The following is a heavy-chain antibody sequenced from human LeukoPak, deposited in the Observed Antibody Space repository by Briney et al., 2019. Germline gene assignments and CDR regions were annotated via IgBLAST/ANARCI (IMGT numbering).Heavy chain of an antibody. D-gene: IGHD3-10*01. Sequence: PERSLRLSCAASGFTFSSYAMHWVRQAPGKGLEWVAVISYDGSNKYYADSVKGRFTISRDNSKNTLYLQMNSLRAEDTAVYYCARAARDPIGIYWYFDLWGRGTLVTVSS. CDR1: GFTFSSYA. J-gene: IGHJ2*01. CDR2: ISYDGSNK. CDR3: ARAARDPIGIYWYFDL. V-gene: IGHV3-30-3*01.